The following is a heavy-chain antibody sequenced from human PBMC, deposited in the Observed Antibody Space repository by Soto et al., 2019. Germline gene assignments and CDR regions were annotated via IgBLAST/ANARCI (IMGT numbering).Heavy chain of an antibody. V-gene: IGHV3-11*03. D-gene: IGHD2-15*01. CDR2: ISSSSSYT. Sequence: PGVSLRLSCAASGFTFSDYYMSWIRQAPGKGLEWVSYISSSSSYTNYADSVKGRFTISRDNAKNSLYLQMNSLRAEDTAVYYCAPSSSVVAATYFDYWGQGTLVTVSS. CDR3: APSSSVVAATYFDY. CDR1: GFTFSDYY. J-gene: IGHJ4*02.